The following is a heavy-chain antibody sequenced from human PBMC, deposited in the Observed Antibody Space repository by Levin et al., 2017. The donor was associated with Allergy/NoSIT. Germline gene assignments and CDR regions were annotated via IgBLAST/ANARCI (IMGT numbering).Heavy chain of an antibody. J-gene: IGHJ6*02. D-gene: IGHD1-14*01. CDR2: IYYSGST. CDR1: GDSIINYY. V-gene: IGHV4-59*01. Sequence: PSETLSLTCTVSGDSIINYYWSWIRHLPGKGLEWIGYIYYSGSTNYNPSLKSRVTISVDTSKNQFSLRVSSVTAADTAVYYCARVPPNPAYYYYYGMDVWGQGTTVTVS. CDR3: ARVPPNPAYYYYYGMDV.